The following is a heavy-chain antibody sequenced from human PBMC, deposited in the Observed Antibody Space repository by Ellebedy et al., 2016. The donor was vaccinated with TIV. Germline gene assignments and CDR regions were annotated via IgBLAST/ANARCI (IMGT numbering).Heavy chain of an antibody. CDR3: AKRPLTMIVLPEYFFDY. CDR2: ISGGGDNI. J-gene: IGHJ4*02. V-gene: IGHV3-23*01. D-gene: IGHD3-22*01. CDR1: GFPLRNYA. Sequence: GESPKISCTASGFPLRNYAMSWVRQAPGKGLEWLSTISGGGDNIYYADSVKGRFTISRDDSKNTLFLQMDSLRAEDTAVYYCAKRPLTMIVLPEYFFDYWGQGTLVTVSS.